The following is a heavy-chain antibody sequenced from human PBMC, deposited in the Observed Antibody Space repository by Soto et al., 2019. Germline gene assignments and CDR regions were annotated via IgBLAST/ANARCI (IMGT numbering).Heavy chain of an antibody. CDR2: ISSTGSST. V-gene: IGHV3-23*01. J-gene: IGHJ4*02. D-gene: IGHD1-1*01. Sequence: EVQLLESGGGLVQRGGSLRLSCAASGFTFSNYAMTWVRQAPGQGLEWVSLISSTGSSTYYADSVKGRFTISRDNSKNTLSLQINSLRAEDTAVYYCAKSLRTAAFDYWGQGALVTVFS. CDR3: AKSLRTAAFDY. CDR1: GFTFSNYA.